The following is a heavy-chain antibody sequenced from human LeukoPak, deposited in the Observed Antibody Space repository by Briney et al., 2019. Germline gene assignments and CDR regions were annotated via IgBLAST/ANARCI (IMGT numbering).Heavy chain of an antibody. J-gene: IGHJ6*03. V-gene: IGHV5-51*01. Sequence: GESLKISCKGSGYSFTSYWIGWVRQMPGKGLEWMGIIYPGDSDTRYSPSFQGQVTISADKSISTAYLQWSSLKASDTAMYYCARRKYSSSSVFSYYYMDVWGKGTTVTVSS. D-gene: IGHD6-6*01. CDR2: IYPGDSDT. CDR3: ARRKYSSSSVFSYYYMDV. CDR1: GYSFTSYW.